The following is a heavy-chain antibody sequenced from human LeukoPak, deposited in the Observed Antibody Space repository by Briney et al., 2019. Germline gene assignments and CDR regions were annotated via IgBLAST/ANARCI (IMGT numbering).Heavy chain of an antibody. CDR3: ARERTLTSCYDY. D-gene: IGHD2-15*01. V-gene: IGHV1-2*02. CDR1: GYTFTDNY. Sequence: ASVKVSCKASGYTFTDNYMHWVRQAPGQGLEWMGWLNPNGGGTNYAQKFQGRVTMTRDTSISTAYMELSSLKSDDTAVYYCARERTLTSCYDYWGQGTLVTVSS. CDR2: LNPNGGGT. J-gene: IGHJ4*02.